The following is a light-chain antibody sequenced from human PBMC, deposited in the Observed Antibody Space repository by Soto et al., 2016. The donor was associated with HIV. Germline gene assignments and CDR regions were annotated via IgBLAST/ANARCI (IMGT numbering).Light chain of an antibody. CDR2: DYN. CDR1: NIGGES. V-gene: IGLV3-21*02. CDR3: QVWDSNSDHVI. J-gene: IGLJ2*01. Sequence: SDVLTQPLSVSVAPGETARITCGGDNIGGESVHWYQQKPGQAPLLVVYDYNGRSSGIPERFSGSNSGNTATLTISRVEAGDEADYYCQVWDSNSDHVIFGGGTKLTRP.